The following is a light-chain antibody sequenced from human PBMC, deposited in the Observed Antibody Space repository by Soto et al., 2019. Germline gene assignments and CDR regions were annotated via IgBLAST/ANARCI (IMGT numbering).Light chain of an antibody. J-gene: IGKJ1*01. CDR3: QQYATLPWP. Sequence: IGVTQSPATLSLYPGERATLSCRASQSVSSYLAWYQQKPGQAPRLLIYGASSRATGIPDRFSGSGSGTDFTLTISRREPEGFAVYHCQQYATLPWPFGQGTKVDIK. CDR1: QSVSSY. CDR2: GAS. V-gene: IGKV3-20*01.